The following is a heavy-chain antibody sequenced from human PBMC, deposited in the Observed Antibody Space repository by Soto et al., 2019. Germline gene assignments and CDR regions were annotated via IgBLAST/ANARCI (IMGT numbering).Heavy chain of an antibody. Sequence: AGGSLRLSCAASGFTFSSYAMSWVRQAPGKGLEWVSAISGSGGSTYYADSVKGRFTISRDNSKNTLYLQMNSLRAEDTAVYYCAKVTHSYNWNVRNWFDPWGQGTLVTVSS. CDR1: GFTFSSYA. D-gene: IGHD1-20*01. CDR3: AKVTHSYNWNVRNWFDP. CDR2: ISGSGGST. V-gene: IGHV3-23*01. J-gene: IGHJ5*02.